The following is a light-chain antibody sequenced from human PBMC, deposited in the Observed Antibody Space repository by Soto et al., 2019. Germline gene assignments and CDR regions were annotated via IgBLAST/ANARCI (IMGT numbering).Light chain of an antibody. Sequence: DIQMTQSPSTLSASVGDRLTIACRASQSISSWLAWYQQKPGKAPKLLIYDASGLESGVPSRFSGSGSGTEFTLTISSLQPDDFATYYCQQYNSYPYTFGQGTKLEIK. CDR1: QSISSW. V-gene: IGKV1-5*01. CDR3: QQYNSYPYT. J-gene: IGKJ2*01. CDR2: DAS.